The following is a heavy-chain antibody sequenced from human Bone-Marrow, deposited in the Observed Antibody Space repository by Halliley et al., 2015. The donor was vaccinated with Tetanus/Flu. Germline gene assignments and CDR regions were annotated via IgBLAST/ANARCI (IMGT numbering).Heavy chain of an antibody. Sequence: TLSLTCAIYGGSFSGYDWSFIRQSPGKGLEWIGEINDSETTNYNPSLKSRVTISADTSKNQFSLRLNSVTAADTGVYYCARGPSRLPANHYGLDVWGQGSTVTVSS. V-gene: IGHV4-34*01. CDR3: ARGPSRLPANHYGLDV. CDR2: INDSETT. D-gene: IGHD2-21*01. CDR1: GGSFSGYD. J-gene: IGHJ6*02.